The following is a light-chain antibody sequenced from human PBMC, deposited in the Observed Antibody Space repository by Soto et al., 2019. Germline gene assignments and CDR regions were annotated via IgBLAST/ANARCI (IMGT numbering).Light chain of an antibody. V-gene: IGKV3-20*01. Sequence: EVVLTQSPGTLSLSPGERATLSCRASQSISSSYLAWYQQKPGQAPMLLIYSASSRATGIPDRFSGSGSGTDFTLTSSRLEPEDFAVYYCQQYGSSRTVGQGTKVEFK. J-gene: IGKJ1*01. CDR2: SAS. CDR3: QQYGSSRT. CDR1: QSISSSY.